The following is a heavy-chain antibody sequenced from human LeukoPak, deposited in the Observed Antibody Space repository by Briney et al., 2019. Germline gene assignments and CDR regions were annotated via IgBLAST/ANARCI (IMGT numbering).Heavy chain of an antibody. Sequence: GGSLRLSCAASGFTFSDYYMSWIRQAPGKGLERISYISSSGSTIYYADSVKGRFTISRDNAKSSLYLQMNSLRAEDTAVYYCARDGDGYNYKLDYWGQGTLVTVSS. CDR2: ISSSGSTI. D-gene: IGHD5-24*01. V-gene: IGHV3-11*01. CDR3: ARDGDGYNYKLDY. CDR1: GFTFSDYY. J-gene: IGHJ4*02.